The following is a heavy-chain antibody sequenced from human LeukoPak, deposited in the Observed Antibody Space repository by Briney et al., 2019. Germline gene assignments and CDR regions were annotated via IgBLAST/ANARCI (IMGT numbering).Heavy chain of an antibody. CDR2: INPSGGST. D-gene: IGHD2-2*01. V-gene: IGHV1-46*01. J-gene: IGHJ6*02. Sequence: EASVKVSCKASGYTFTSFDFNWVRQAPGQGLEWMGIINPSGGSTSYAQKFQGRVTMTRDTSTSTVYMELSSLRSEDTAVYYCARDLGYCSSTSCSYYYYYGMDVWGQGTTVTVSS. CDR1: GYTFTSFD. CDR3: ARDLGYCSSTSCSYYYYYGMDV.